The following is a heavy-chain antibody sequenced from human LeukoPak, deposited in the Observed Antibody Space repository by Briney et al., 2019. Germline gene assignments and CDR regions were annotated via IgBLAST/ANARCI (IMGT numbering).Heavy chain of an antibody. CDR1: GFTFSSYA. CDR3: AKDPLAYNSRWYYFDY. J-gene: IGHJ4*02. CDR2: IRYDGTNN. V-gene: IGHV3-30*02. Sequence: GGSLRLSCVASGFTFSSYAMHWVRQAPGKGLEWVAFIRYDGTNNYYVDSVKGRFTISRDDSKNTLYLQMNSLRTEDTAVYYCAKDPLAYNSRWYYFDYWGQGTLVTVSS. D-gene: IGHD6-19*01.